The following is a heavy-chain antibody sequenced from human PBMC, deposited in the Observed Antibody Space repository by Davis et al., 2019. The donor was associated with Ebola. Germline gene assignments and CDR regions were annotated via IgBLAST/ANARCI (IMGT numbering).Heavy chain of an antibody. V-gene: IGHV3-9*01. D-gene: IGHD2-8*01. Sequence: PGGSLRLSCAASGFTFNNYAMHWVRQAPGKGLEWVSGISWNSISIGYADSVKGRFTISRDNANHSLYLQMNSLRPEDTALYYCVKVEWSAPYFYYRMDVWGQGTTVTVPS. CDR3: VKVEWSAPYFYYRMDV. J-gene: IGHJ6*02. CDR1: GFTFNNYA. CDR2: ISWNSISI.